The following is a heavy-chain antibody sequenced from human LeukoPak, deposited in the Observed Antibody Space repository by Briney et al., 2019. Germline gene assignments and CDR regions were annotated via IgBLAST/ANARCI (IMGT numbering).Heavy chain of an antibody. D-gene: IGHD3-10*01. CDR3: ARDLAMVRAQGALDY. CDR2: ISSSSSYI. J-gene: IGHJ4*02. CDR1: GFTFSSYS. Sequence: GGSLRLSCAASGFTFSSYSMNWVRQAPGKGLEWVSSISSSSSYIYYADSVKGRFTISRDNAKNSLYLQMNSLRAEDTAVYYCARDLAMVRAQGALDYRGQGTLVTVSS. V-gene: IGHV3-21*01.